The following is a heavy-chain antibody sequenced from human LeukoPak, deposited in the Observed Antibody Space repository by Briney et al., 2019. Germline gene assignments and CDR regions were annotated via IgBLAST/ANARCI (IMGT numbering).Heavy chain of an antibody. D-gene: IGHD6-19*01. CDR2: IIPTFGTA. Sequence: SVKVSCKASGGTFSSYAISWVRQAPGQGLEWMGGIIPTFGTANYAQKFQGRVTITADESTSTAYMELSSLRSEDTAVYYCARLVAGRDQTYYFDYWGQGTLVTVSS. J-gene: IGHJ4*02. CDR3: ARLVAGRDQTYYFDY. V-gene: IGHV1-69*01. CDR1: GGTFSSYA.